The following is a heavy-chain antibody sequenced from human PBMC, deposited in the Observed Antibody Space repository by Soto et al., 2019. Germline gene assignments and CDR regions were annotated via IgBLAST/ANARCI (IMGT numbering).Heavy chain of an antibody. CDR3: ATERWEDAFDI. V-gene: IGHV1-8*02. CDR2: MNPNSGNT. D-gene: IGHD1-26*01. Sequence: GASVKVSCKASGGTFSSYAISWVRQAPGQGLEWMGGMNPNSGNTGYAQKFQGRLTMTRNTSIGTAYMQLSSLRSEDTAVYYCATERWEDAFDIWGQGTMVTVSS. J-gene: IGHJ3*02. CDR1: GGTFSSYA.